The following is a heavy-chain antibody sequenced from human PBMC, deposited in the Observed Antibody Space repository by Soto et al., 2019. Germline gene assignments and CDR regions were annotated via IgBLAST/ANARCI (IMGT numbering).Heavy chain of an antibody. D-gene: IGHD5-12*01. V-gene: IGHV3-23*01. CDR2: ISGSGGST. Sequence: EVQLLESGGGLVQPGGSLRLSCAASGFTFSSDAMSWVRQAPGKGLEWVSAISGSGGSTYYADSVKGRFTISRDNSKNTLYLQMNSLRAEDTAVYYCAKWNSYDHDAFDIWGQGTMVTVSS. CDR3: AKWNSYDHDAFDI. CDR1: GFTFSSDA. J-gene: IGHJ3*02.